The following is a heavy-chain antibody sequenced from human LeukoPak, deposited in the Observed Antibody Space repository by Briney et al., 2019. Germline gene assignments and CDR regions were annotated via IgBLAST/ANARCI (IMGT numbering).Heavy chain of an antibody. CDR2: ISWNSGSI. CDR3: ARGPRGGSWYISGFDY. D-gene: IGHD6-13*01. Sequence: GGSLRLSCATSGFTFDDYAMYWVRQAPGKGLEWVSGISWNSGSIGYADSVKGRFTISRDNAKNSLYLQMNSLRAEDTAVYYCARGPRGGSWYISGFDYWGQGTLVTVSS. V-gene: IGHV3-9*01. CDR1: GFTFDDYA. J-gene: IGHJ4*02.